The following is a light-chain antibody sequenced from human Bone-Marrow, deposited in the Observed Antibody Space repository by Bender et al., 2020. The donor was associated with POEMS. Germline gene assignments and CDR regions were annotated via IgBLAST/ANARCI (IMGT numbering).Light chain of an antibody. CDR3: CSYAGTNTWV. Sequence: QSVLTQPASVSGSPGQSITISCTGISSDVGSYNLVSWYQQHPGKAPQLMIYEGSKRPSGVSNRFSGSKSGNTASLTISGLQADDEADYYCCSYAGTNTWVFGGGTKLTVL. CDR2: EGS. V-gene: IGLV2-23*01. CDR1: SSDVGSYNL. J-gene: IGLJ3*02.